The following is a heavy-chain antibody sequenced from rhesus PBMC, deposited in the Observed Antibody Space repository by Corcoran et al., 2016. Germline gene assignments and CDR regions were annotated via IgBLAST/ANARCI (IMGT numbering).Heavy chain of an antibody. J-gene: IGHJ1*01. Sequence: QLQLQESGPGLVKPSETLSVTCAVSGGSISSSYWSWIRQAPGKGLEWIGYIYGSGSSTNYNHSLKSRGTLSVDTSKNQLSLKLSSVAAADTAVYYCARGERLVNEYFEFWGQGALVTVSA. CDR2: IYGSGSST. V-gene: IGHV4-169*01. CDR1: GGSISSSY. D-gene: IGHD6S26*01. CDR3: ARGERLVNEYFEF.